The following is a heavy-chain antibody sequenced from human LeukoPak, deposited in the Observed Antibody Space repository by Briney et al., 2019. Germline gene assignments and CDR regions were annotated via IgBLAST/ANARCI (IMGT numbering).Heavy chain of an antibody. CDR3: ARDPMVRGVRVNWFDP. D-gene: IGHD3-10*01. Sequence: GGSLRLSCVGSAFTFSEYSMSWIRQAPGRELEWISSITESGGTEYYADSVKGRFSISRDNAKGALYLQMNSLRAEDTAVYYCARDPMVRGVRVNWFDPWGQGTLVTVSS. CDR1: AFTFSEYS. V-gene: IGHV3-11*01. CDR2: ITESGGTE. J-gene: IGHJ5*02.